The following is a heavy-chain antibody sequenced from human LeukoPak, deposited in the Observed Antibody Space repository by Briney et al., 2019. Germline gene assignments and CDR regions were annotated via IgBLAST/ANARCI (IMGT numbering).Heavy chain of an antibody. CDR3: ARLGDSSSWTYYSDY. V-gene: IGHV4-59*08. Sequence: SETLSLTCTVSGGSISSYYWSWIRQPPGKGLEWIGYIYYSGSTNYNPSLKSRVTVSVDTSKNQFSLKLSSVTAADTAVYYCARLGDSSSWTYYSDYWGQGTLVTVSS. J-gene: IGHJ4*02. CDR1: GGSISSYY. D-gene: IGHD6-13*01. CDR2: IYYSGST.